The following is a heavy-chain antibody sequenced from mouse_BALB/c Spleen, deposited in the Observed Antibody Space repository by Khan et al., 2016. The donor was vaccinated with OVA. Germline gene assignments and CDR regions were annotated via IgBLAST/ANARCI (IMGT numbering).Heavy chain of an antibody. CDR3: ADHLTGSFAY. CDR1: GFTFSSYS. D-gene: IGHD4-1*01. V-gene: IGHV5-6*01. CDR2: ISSGGDYT. J-gene: IGHJ3*01. Sequence: EVVLVESGGDLVKPGGSLKLSCAASGFTFSSYSMSWVRQTPDKRLEWVASISSGGDYTYYPDSVKGRFTISRDNAKNTLYLQMSDLKSEDTAMYYCADHLTGSFAYGGQGTLVTVYA.